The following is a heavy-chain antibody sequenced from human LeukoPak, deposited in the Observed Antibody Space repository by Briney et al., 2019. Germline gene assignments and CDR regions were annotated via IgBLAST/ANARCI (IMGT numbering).Heavy chain of an antibody. CDR2: TYHNGSP. J-gene: IGHJ4*02. V-gene: IGHV4-30-2*01. CDR1: GGSISSGGYS. CDR3: ARGLGLYSPFDY. D-gene: IGHD1-26*01. Sequence: PSQTLSLTCAVSGGSISSGGYSWSWIRQPPGKGLEWIGSTYHNGSPFYNPSLKGRVAISVDTSKNQFSLKLSSLTAADTAVFYCARGLGLYSPFDYWGQGALVTVSS.